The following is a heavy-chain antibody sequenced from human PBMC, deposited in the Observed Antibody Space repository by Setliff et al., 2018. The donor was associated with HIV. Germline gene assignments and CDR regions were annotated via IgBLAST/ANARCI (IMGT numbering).Heavy chain of an antibody. J-gene: IGHJ4*02. CDR3: TRDPRLVDY. D-gene: IGHD6-6*01. Sequence: PGGSLRLSCAASGFTFSDHYMTWIRQAPGKGPEWVSYISGSGSVIEYADSVRGRFTISRDNANDLLYLQMNSLRAEDTAVYHCTRDPRLVDYWGQGTLVTVSS. V-gene: IGHV3-11*01. CDR2: ISGSGSVI. CDR1: GFTFSDHY.